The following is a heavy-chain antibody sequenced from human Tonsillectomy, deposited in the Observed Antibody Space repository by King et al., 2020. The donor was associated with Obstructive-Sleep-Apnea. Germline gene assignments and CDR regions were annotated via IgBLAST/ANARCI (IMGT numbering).Heavy chain of an antibody. V-gene: IGHV4-39*02. CDR1: GGSISISSYY. Sequence: QLQLQESGPGLVKPSETLSLTCTVSGGSISISSYYWGWFRQPPGSGLEWIGTIYYTGSTYYNASLTSRVTISADMSKNHFSLRLSSVTAADTAVYYCARLSKYDSSSYYYYFDYWGQGTLVTVSS. D-gene: IGHD3-22*01. CDR2: IYYTGST. J-gene: IGHJ4*02. CDR3: ARLSKYDSSSYYYYFDY.